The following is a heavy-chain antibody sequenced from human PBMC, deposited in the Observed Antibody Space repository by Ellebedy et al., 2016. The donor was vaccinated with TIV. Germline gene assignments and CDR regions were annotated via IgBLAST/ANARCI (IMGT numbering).Heavy chain of an antibody. CDR2: IRSKTNNYVT. J-gene: IGHJ4*02. Sequence: PGGSLRLSCAASAFSFTGSAMHWVRQAPGKGLEWVCRIRSKTNNYVTEYGASVKGRVTISRDDSKKTVYLQMNNLRTDDTAVYYCTSNAYWGQGTLLTVSS. CDR3: TSNAY. CDR1: AFSFTGSA. V-gene: IGHV3-73*01. D-gene: IGHD3-16*01.